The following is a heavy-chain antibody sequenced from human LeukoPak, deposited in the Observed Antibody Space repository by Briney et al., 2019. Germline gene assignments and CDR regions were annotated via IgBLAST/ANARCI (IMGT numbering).Heavy chain of an antibody. CDR2: IIPIFGTA. CDR1: GGTFSSYA. J-gene: IGHJ6*03. V-gene: IGHV1-69*05. CDR3: ARANYFYYYMDV. Sequence: SVKVSCKASGGTFSSYAISWVRQAPGQGLGWMGGIIPIFGTANYAQKFQGRVTMTRDMSTSTVNMELSSLRSEDTAVYYCARANYFYYYMDVWGKGTTVTVSS.